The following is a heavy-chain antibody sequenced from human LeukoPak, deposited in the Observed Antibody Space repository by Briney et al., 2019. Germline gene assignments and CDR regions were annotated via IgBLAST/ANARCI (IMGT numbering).Heavy chain of an antibody. D-gene: IGHD6-19*01. CDR3: ARGGYASGWYLDY. J-gene: IGHJ4*02. V-gene: IGHV4-39*01. CDR1: GGSISSSSYY. Sequence: SETLSLTCTVSGGSISSSSYYWGWIRQPPGKGLEWIGSIYYSGSTYYNPSLKSRVTISVDTSKNQFSLKLNSVTAADTAVYYCARGGYASGWYLDYWGQGTLVTVSS. CDR2: IYYSGST.